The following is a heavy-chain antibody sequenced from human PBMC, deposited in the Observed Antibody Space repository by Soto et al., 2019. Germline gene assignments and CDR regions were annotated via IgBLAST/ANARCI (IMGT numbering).Heavy chain of an antibody. CDR1: GFTFRCYD. Sequence: GGSLRLSCAASGFTFRCYDMSGVRQAPGKGLEWVASIWNGGITNHYADSLNGRFTISRDNAKNALYVQMNSLRVEDSAIYYCARSWETVSTSTSSYGPTWFHPWGRGTLVTVSS. J-gene: IGHJ5*02. V-gene: IGHV3-11*01. CDR2: IWNGGITN. D-gene: IGHD2-2*01. CDR3: ARSWETVSTSTSSYGPTWFHP.